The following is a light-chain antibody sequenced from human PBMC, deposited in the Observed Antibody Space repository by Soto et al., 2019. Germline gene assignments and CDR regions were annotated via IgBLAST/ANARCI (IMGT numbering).Light chain of an antibody. Sequence: DIQMTQSPSTLSASVGDRVTITCRASQSISSWLVWYQQQTGKAPKLLIYDASSSESGVPSRFSGSGAGTDFTLTISSLQADDFVNYYCQQYNSYSRFGGGTKVEIK. V-gene: IGKV1-5*01. CDR3: QQYNSYSR. J-gene: IGKJ4*01. CDR1: QSISSW. CDR2: DAS.